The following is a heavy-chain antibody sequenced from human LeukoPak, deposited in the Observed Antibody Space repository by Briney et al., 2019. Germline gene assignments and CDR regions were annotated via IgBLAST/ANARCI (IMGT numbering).Heavy chain of an antibody. CDR1: GFTFKSYG. J-gene: IGHJ4*02. V-gene: IGHV3-23*01. CDR3: ARKVAVAMDLDY. Sequence: PGGSLRLSCVASGFTFKSYGMTWVRQVPGKGLEWLSSITGAGTSTKYADSVNGRFTISRDNSKNTLSLQMTGLRAEDTAVYYCARKVAVAMDLDYWGQGTLVTVSS. CDR2: ITGAGTST. D-gene: IGHD5-18*01.